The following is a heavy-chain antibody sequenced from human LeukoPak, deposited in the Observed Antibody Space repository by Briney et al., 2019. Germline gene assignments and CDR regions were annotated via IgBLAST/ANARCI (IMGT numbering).Heavy chain of an antibody. CDR1: GGSINSYY. CDR3: ARDAAYRGAFDI. Sequence: KPSETLSLTCTVSGGSINSYYWSWIRQPPGKGLEWIGYIYYSGNTNYNPSLRSRVTISLNTSKNQFSLKLSSVTAADTAVFYCARDAAYRGAFDIWGQGTLVTVSS. V-gene: IGHV4-59*01. J-gene: IGHJ3*02. D-gene: IGHD1-14*01. CDR2: IYYSGNT.